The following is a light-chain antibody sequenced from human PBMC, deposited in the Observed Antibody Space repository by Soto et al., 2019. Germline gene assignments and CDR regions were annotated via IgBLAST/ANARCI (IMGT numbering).Light chain of an antibody. Sequence: DMVMTQSPDSLAVSLGERATINCKSSQSVLKSSNNKNSLAWYQQKPGQPPKLLIYWTSTRESGVPDRFSVMGSETEFTLTISSLQAEDGAVYYCQQHYTTPFNVGQGTKLEIK. V-gene: IGKV4-1*01. CDR1: QSVLKSSNNKNS. CDR2: WTS. J-gene: IGKJ2*01. CDR3: QQHYTTPFN.